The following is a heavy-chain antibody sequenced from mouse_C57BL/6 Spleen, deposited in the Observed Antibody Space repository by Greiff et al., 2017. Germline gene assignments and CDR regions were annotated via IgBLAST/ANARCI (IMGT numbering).Heavy chain of an antibody. J-gene: IGHJ2*01. CDR1: GYTFTGYW. V-gene: IGHV1-9*01. Sequence: VKLQQSGAELMKPGASVKLSCKATGYTFTGYWIEWVKQRPGHGLEWIGEILPGSGSTNYNEKFKGKATFTADTSSNTAYMQLSSLTTEDSAIYYCAKSLIYYDYLYYFDYWGQGTTLTVSS. CDR3: AKSLIYYDYLYYFDY. D-gene: IGHD2-4*01. CDR2: ILPGSGST.